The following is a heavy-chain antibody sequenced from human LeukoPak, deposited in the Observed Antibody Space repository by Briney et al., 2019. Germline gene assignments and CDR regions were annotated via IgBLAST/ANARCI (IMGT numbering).Heavy chain of an antibody. J-gene: IGHJ5*02. Sequence: TSETLSLTCTVSGDSISSSKYYWGWIRQSPGKGLEWIGSIYKSGSTFYNPSLKSRVIISVDTSRNQFSLKLNSVSAADTAVYYCARSLSMAGLTWGQGTLVAVSS. V-gene: IGHV4-39*01. CDR1: GDSISSSKYY. CDR2: IYKSGST. D-gene: IGHD6-19*01. CDR3: ARSLSMAGLT.